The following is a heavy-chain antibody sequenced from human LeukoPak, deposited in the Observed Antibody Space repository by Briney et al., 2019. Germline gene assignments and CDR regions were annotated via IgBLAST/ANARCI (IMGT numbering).Heavy chain of an antibody. Sequence: PSETLSLTCTVSGGSISSYYWSWIRQPPGKGLEWIGYIYYSGSTNYNPSLKSRVTISVDTSKNQFSLKLSSVTAADTAVYYCARIAAAGPPYWYFDLWGRGTLATVSS. CDR2: IYYSGST. CDR1: GGSISSYY. V-gene: IGHV4-59*01. J-gene: IGHJ2*01. D-gene: IGHD6-13*01. CDR3: ARIAAAGPPYWYFDL.